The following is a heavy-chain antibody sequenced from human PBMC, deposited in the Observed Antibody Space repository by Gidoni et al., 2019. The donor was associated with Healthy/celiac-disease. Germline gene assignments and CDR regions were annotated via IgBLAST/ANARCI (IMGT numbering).Heavy chain of an antibody. V-gene: IGHV4-34*01. D-gene: IGHD3-10*01. CDR2: INHSGST. CDR1: GGSFSGYY. CDR3: ARGSITMVRGVINPFDY. Sequence: QVQLQQWGAGLLKPSEPLSLTCAVYGGSFSGYYWSWIRQPPGKGLEWIGEINHSGSTNYNPSLKSRVTISVDTSKNQFSLKLSSVTAADTAVYYCARGSITMVRGVINPFDYWGQGTLVTVSS. J-gene: IGHJ4*02.